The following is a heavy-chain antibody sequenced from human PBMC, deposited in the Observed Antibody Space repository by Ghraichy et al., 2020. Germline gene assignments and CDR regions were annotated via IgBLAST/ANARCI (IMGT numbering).Heavy chain of an antibody. D-gene: IGHD1-26*01. Sequence: GGSLRLSCAASGFTFSSYAMSWVRQAPGKGLEWVSAISGSGGSTYYADSVKGRFTISRDNSKNTLYLQMNSLRAEDTAVYYCAKDVEVWGQWELRPHAFDIWGQGTMVTVSS. CDR1: GFTFSSYA. CDR3: AKDVEVWGQWELRPHAFDI. J-gene: IGHJ3*02. V-gene: IGHV3-23*01. CDR2: ISGSGGST.